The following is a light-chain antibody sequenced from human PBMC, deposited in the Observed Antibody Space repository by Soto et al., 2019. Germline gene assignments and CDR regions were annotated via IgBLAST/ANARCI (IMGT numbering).Light chain of an antibody. CDR1: SSDVGGYNY. J-gene: IGLJ1*01. CDR3: CSYAGSPRYV. CDR2: DVS. V-gene: IGLV2-11*01. Sequence: QSALTQPRSVSGSRGQSVTISCTGTSSDVGGYNYVSWYQQHPGKAPKVMIYDVSERPSGVPDRFSASKSGNTASLTISGLQAEDEADYYCCSYAGSPRYVFGTGTKVTVL.